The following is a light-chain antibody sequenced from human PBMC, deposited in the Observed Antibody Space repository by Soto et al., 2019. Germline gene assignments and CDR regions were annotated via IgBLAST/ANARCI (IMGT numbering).Light chain of an antibody. J-gene: IGLJ3*02. Sequence: QSVLTQPPSVSGAPGQRVTISCTGSGSNIGAGYDVHWYQLVSGTAPRLLIYSNINRPSGVPDRFSGSRSGASASLAITGLQAEDEDHYYCQSFDNKPHVLFGGGTKLTVL. V-gene: IGLV1-40*01. CDR3: QSFDNKPHVL. CDR2: SNI. CDR1: GSNIGAGYD.